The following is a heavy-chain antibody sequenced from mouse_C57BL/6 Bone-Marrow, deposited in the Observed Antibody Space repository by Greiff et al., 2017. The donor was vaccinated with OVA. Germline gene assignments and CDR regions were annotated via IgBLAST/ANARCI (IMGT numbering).Heavy chain of an antibody. CDR3: ARYTGTLAWFAY. D-gene: IGHD4-1*01. V-gene: IGHV1-42*01. CDR1: GYSFTGYY. CDR2: INPSTGGT. J-gene: IGHJ3*01. Sequence: EVQLQQSGPELVKPGASVKISCKASGYSFTGYYMNWVKQSPEKSLEWIGEINPSTGGTTYNQKFKAKATLTVDKSSSTAYMQLKSLTSEDSAVYYCARYTGTLAWFAYWGQGTLVTVSA.